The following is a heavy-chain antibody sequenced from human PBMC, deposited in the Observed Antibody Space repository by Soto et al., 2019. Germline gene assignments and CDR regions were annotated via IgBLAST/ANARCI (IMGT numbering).Heavy chain of an antibody. CDR1: GFTFSSYA. V-gene: IGHV3-30-3*01. J-gene: IGHJ4*02. CDR2: ISYDGSNK. D-gene: IGHD2-2*01. Sequence: LRLSCAASGFTFSSYAMHWVRQAPGKGLEWVAVISYDGSNKYFADSVKGRFTISRDNSKNTLYLQMNSLRAEDTAVYYCARGPSSLTRFDYWGQGTLVTVS. CDR3: ARGPSSLTRFDY.